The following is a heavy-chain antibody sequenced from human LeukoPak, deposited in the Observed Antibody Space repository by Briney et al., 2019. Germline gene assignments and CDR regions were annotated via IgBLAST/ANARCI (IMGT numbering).Heavy chain of an antibody. D-gene: IGHD3-10*01. CDR2: ASFDESKT. Sequence: GGSLRLSCIASGSTFSSFGMHWVRQAPGKGLEWVAFASFDESKTYYMDSVKGRFAISRDNSKNTLYLQLTSLKAEDTAVYYCARAGKWLPDDLDYWGQGTLVTVSS. V-gene: IGHV3-33*01. CDR1: GSTFSSFG. CDR3: ARAGKWLPDDLDY. J-gene: IGHJ4*02.